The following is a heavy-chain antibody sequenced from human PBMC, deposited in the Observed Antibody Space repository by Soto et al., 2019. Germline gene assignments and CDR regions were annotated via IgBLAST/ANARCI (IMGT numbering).Heavy chain of an antibody. J-gene: IGHJ4*02. Sequence: QVQLVQSGAEVKKPGASVKVSCKASGYTFINYAVHWVRQAPGQSLEWMGWINGGNGDAKYSQNFQGRVTITRDTSASTAYMELSSLRSEDTAVYYCARSQGGWNYPSYWGQGTLVTVSS. CDR2: INGGNGDA. CDR3: ARSQGGWNYPSY. CDR1: GYTFINYA. V-gene: IGHV1-3*01. D-gene: IGHD1-7*01.